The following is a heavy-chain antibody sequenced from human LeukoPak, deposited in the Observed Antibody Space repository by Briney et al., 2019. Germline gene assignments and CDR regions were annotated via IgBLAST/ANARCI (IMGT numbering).Heavy chain of an antibody. J-gene: IGHJ3*02. Sequence: ASVNVSCKASGYSFTSDDINWVRQATGQGLEWMGWMNPNSGNTGYAQKFQGRVTMTRNTSISTAYMELSSLRSEDTAVYYCATGDGDAFDIWGQGTMVTVSS. D-gene: IGHD2-21*02. CDR2: MNPNSGNT. CDR1: GYSFTSDD. V-gene: IGHV1-8*01. CDR3: ATGDGDAFDI.